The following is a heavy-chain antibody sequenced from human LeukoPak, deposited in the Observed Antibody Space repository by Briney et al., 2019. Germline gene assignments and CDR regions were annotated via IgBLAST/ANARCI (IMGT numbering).Heavy chain of an antibody. J-gene: IGHJ4*02. CDR1: GFTFSNYG. V-gene: IGHV3-30*03. CDR3: ARFYANEWALPH. CDR2: ISYDGSNK. D-gene: IGHD1-26*01. Sequence: GGSLRLSCAASGFTFSNYGMHWVRQAPGKGLEWVAVISYDGSNKYYADSVKGRFTISRDNSKNTLYLQMNSLRAEDTAVYYCARFYANEWALPHWGQGTLVTVSS.